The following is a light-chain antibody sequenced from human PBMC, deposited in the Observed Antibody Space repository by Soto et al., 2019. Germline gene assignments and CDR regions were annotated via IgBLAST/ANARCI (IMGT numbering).Light chain of an antibody. CDR1: SSDVGEENY. CDR2: EVS. J-gene: IGLJ1*01. CDR3: CLYVGATTYV. Sequence: QSALTQPPSASGSPGQSVTITCSGTSSDVGEENYVSWYQQHPGKVPKLILYEVSKRPSGVPDRFSGSRSGNTASLTVSGLQAEDEADYYCCLYVGATTYVFGTGTKVTVL. V-gene: IGLV2-8*01.